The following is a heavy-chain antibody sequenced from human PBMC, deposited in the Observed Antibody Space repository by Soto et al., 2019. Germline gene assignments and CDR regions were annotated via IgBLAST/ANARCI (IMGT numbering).Heavy chain of an antibody. CDR2: INPDGGGT. V-gene: IGHV1-46*01. J-gene: IGHJ6*02. CDR3: ALGGSFVRTDV. CDR1: GYTITLYY. Sequence: ASVKSSCPASGYTITLYYMHWVLLAPGQGLEWMGIINPDGGGTSYAQQFQGRVIMTRDTSTSTVYMEMGSLRSEDTAVYYCALGGSFVRTDVCGRRRTVTVAS. D-gene: IGHD6-25*01.